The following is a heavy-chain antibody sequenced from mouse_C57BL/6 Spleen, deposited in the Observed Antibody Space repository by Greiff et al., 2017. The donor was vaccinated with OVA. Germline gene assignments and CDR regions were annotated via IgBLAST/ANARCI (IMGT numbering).Heavy chain of an antibody. CDR2: IYPGDGDT. CDR3: ARGLGGGFAY. J-gene: IGHJ3*01. Sequence: VQLQQSGPELVKPGASVKISCKASGYAFSSSWMNWVKQRPGKGLEWIGRIYPGDGDTNYNGKFKGKATLTADKSSSTAYMQLSSLTSEDSAVYFRARGLGGGFAYWGQGTLVTVSA. CDR1: GYAFSSSW. V-gene: IGHV1-82*01. D-gene: IGHD3-3*01.